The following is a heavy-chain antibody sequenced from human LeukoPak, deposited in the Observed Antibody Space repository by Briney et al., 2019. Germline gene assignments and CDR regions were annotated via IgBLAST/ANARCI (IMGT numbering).Heavy chain of an antibody. V-gene: IGHV4-59*01. CDR2: IYYSGNT. CDR1: GGSISGYY. Sequence: SETLSLTCSVSGGSISGYYWSWIRQPPGKGLERIGYIYYSGNTNYNPSLKSRVTISVDTSKNQFSLDLYSVTAADTAVYYCARLPMVRGVTEYYFDYWGQGTLVTVSS. J-gene: IGHJ4*02. CDR3: ARLPMVRGVTEYYFDY. D-gene: IGHD3-10*01.